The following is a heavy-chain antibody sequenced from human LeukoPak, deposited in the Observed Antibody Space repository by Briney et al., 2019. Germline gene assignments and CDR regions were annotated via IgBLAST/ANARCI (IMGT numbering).Heavy chain of an antibody. CDR2: ISSSGNTI. Sequence: GGSLRLSCAASGFTFSSYAMSWVRQAPGKGLEWVSYISSSGNTIYYADSVKGRFTISRDNAKNSLYLQMNSLRAEDTAVYYCVWEFHLGYWGQGTLVTVSS. V-gene: IGHV3-48*04. CDR3: VWEFHLGY. D-gene: IGHD3-10*01. J-gene: IGHJ4*02. CDR1: GFTFSSYA.